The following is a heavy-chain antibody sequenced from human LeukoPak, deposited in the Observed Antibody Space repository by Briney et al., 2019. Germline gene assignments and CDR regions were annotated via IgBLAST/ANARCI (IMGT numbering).Heavy chain of an antibody. V-gene: IGHV3-74*01. D-gene: IGHD2-2*01. J-gene: IGHJ4*02. CDR2: INSDESST. CDR3: ARGDYSSTSCSLAY. CDR1: GFTFSNYW. Sequence: GGSLRLSCAASGFTFSNYWMHWVRQAPGKGLVWVSRINSDESSTFYADSVKGRFTISRDNAKNTLYLQMNSLRAEDTAVYYCARGDYSSTSCSLAYWGQGTLVTVSS.